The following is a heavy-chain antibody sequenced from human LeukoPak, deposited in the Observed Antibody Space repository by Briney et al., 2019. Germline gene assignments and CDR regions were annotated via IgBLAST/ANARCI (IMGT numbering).Heavy chain of an antibody. Sequence: ASVKVSCKASGYTFTSYGISWVRQAPGQGLEWMGWISAYNGNTNYAQKLQGRVTVTTDTSTSTAYMELRSLRSDDTAVYYCARVDYYGSGSYSLGDYWGQGTLVTVSS. V-gene: IGHV1-18*04. CDR1: GYTFTSYG. CDR3: ARVDYYGSGSYSLGDY. J-gene: IGHJ4*02. CDR2: ISAYNGNT. D-gene: IGHD3-10*01.